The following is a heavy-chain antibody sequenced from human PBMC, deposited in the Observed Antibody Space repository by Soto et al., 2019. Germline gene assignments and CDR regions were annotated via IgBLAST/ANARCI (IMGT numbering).Heavy chain of an antibody. CDR2: ISTYNGDT. V-gene: IGHV1-18*01. Sequence: HVQLVPSGAEVKKPGAAVTFACKASGFTVVSYGISWVRLAPGQGLEWMGCISTYNGDTYYAQKLQGRVTMTTDTSTSTAYMALRSLRSDDTAVYYCARRTSGPDYWGQGTLVTVTS. CDR3: ARRTSGPDY. D-gene: IGHD6-19*01. CDR1: GFTVVSYG. J-gene: IGHJ4*02.